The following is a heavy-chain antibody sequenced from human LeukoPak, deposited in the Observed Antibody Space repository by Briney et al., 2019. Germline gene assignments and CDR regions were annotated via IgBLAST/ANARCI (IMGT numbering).Heavy chain of an antibody. D-gene: IGHD5-24*01. Sequence: SETLSLTCTVSGGSISNYFWSWIWQPPGKGLEWIGYFYYSGNTNYNPSLKSRVTISVDTSKNQFSLKLSSVTAADSAVYYCAREMATTAFDYWGQGTLVTVSS. CDR2: FYYSGNT. CDR1: GGSISNYF. V-gene: IGHV4-59*01. CDR3: AREMATTAFDY. J-gene: IGHJ4*02.